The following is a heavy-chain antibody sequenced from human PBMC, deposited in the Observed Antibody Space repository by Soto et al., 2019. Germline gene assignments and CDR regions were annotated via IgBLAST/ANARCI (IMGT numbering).Heavy chain of an antibody. D-gene: IGHD6-13*01. CDR1: GFTFSSYW. Sequence: GGSLRLSCAASGFTFSSYWMHWVRQAPGKGLVWVSRINSDGSSTSYADSVKGRFTISRDNAKNTLYLQMNSLRAEDTAVYYCARAKGIAAAGTMRWFDPWGQGTLVTVSS. V-gene: IGHV3-74*01. J-gene: IGHJ5*02. CDR2: INSDGSST. CDR3: ARAKGIAAAGTMRWFDP.